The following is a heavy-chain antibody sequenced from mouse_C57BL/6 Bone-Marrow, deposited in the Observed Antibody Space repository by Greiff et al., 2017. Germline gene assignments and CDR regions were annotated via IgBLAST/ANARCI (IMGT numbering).Heavy chain of an antibody. V-gene: IGHV14-3*01. J-gene: IGHJ4*01. D-gene: IGHD1-1*01. CDR3: ARGGFITTGVWYAMDY. CDR2: IDPANGNT. CDR1: GFNIKNTY. Sequence: VQLQQSVAELVRPGASVKLSCTASGFNIKNTYMHWVKQRPEQGLALIGRIDPANGNTKYAPKFQGKATITADTSSNTAYLQLSSLTSEDTAIYYCARGGFITTGVWYAMDYWGQGTSVTVSS.